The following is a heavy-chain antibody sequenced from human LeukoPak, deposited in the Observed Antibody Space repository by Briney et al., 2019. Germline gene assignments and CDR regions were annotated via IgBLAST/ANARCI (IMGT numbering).Heavy chain of an antibody. CDR1: GGSISSSSYY. Sequence: SETLSLTCTVSGGSISSSSYYWGWIRHPPGKGLEWIGSIYYSGSTYYNPSLKSRVTISVDTSKNQFSLKLSSVTAADTAVYYCARTDMVRGVIIGFDPWGQGTLVTVSS. CDR2: IYYSGST. D-gene: IGHD3-10*01. J-gene: IGHJ5*02. V-gene: IGHV4-39*01. CDR3: ARTDMVRGVIIGFDP.